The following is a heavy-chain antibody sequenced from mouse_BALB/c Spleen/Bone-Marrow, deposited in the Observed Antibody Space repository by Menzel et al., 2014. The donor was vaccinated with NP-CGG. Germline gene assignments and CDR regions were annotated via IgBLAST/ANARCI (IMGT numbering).Heavy chain of an antibody. D-gene: IGHD1-1*02. Sequence: QVQLQQSGAELAKPGASVKMSCKASGYTFTNYWMHWVKQRPGQGLEWIGYIYPSTGYTEYNQKLKDKATLTSDKSSSTAYMQLSSLTSEDSAVYYCAGGRFAYWGQGTLVTVSA. V-gene: IGHV1-7*01. CDR1: GYTFTNYW. CDR2: IYPSTGYT. CDR3: AGGRFAY. J-gene: IGHJ3*01.